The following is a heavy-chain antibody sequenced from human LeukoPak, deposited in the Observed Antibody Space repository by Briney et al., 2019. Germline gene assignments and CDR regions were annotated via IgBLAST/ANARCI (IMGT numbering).Heavy chain of an antibody. CDR1: GFTFSSYA. CDR3: ARAGGGPTTLYWYFDL. Sequence: PGGSLRLSCAASGFTFSSYAMSWVRQAPGKGLEWVSAISGSGGSTYYADSVKGRFTISRDNSKNTLYVQMNSLRAEDTAVYYCARAGGGPTTLYWYFDLWGRGTLVTVSS. D-gene: IGHD1-7*01. CDR2: ISGSGGST. J-gene: IGHJ2*01. V-gene: IGHV3-23*01.